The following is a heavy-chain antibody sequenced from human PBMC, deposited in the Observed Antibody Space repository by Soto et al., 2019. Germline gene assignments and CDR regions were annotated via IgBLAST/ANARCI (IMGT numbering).Heavy chain of an antibody. Sequence: QVHLVQSGAEVKKPGASVKVSCKGSGYGFTTYGITWVRQAPGQGLEWMAWISAHNGNTNYAQKLQGRVTLTRDTSTSTAYMELRSLRSDGAAVYYCARGRYGDYWGQGALGTVSS. D-gene: IGHD1-1*01. J-gene: IGHJ4*02. CDR3: ARGRYGDY. CDR1: GYGFTTYG. CDR2: ISAHNGNT. V-gene: IGHV1-18*01.